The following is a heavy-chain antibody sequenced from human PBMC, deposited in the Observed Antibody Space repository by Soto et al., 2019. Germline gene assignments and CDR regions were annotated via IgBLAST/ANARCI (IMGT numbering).Heavy chain of an antibody. Sequence: QVQLVESGGGVVQPGRSLRLSCAASGFILSTYAMHWVRQAPGKGLEWVAVIWYDGSNKYYVDSVKDRFTISRDNSKNTLYLQMNSLRAEDTAVYYCAREIAAAGTSHFDNWGQGTLVTVSS. CDR2: IWYDGSNK. V-gene: IGHV3-33*01. CDR3: AREIAAAGTSHFDN. D-gene: IGHD6-13*01. CDR1: GFILSTYA. J-gene: IGHJ4*02.